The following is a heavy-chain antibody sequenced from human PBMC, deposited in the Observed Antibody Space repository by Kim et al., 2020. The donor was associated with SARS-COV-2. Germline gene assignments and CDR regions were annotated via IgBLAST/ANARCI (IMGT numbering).Heavy chain of an antibody. D-gene: IGHD5-18*01. CDR1: GFTFGDYA. Sequence: GGSLRLSCEASGFTFGDYAIHWVRQAPGKGLEWVSGISWNSGSIAYADSVKGRFTISRDNAKNSLYLQMNSLRAEDTALYYCAKDLGYSYGYLGYYFDYWGQGTLVTVSS. J-gene: IGHJ4*02. CDR2: ISWNSGSI. V-gene: IGHV3-9*01. CDR3: AKDLGYSYGYLGYYFDY.